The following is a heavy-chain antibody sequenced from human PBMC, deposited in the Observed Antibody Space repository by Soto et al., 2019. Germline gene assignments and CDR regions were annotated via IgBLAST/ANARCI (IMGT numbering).Heavy chain of an antibody. D-gene: IGHD6-19*01. CDR3: ARDPPNYSSGWYYYYYGMDV. Sequence: ASVKVSCKASGHTFTSYGISWVRQAPGQGLEWMGWISAYNGNTNYAQKLQGRVTMTTDTSTSTAYMELRSLRSDDTAVYYCARDPPNYSSGWYYYYYGMDVWGQGTTVTVSS. CDR2: ISAYNGNT. J-gene: IGHJ6*02. CDR1: GHTFTSYG. V-gene: IGHV1-18*01.